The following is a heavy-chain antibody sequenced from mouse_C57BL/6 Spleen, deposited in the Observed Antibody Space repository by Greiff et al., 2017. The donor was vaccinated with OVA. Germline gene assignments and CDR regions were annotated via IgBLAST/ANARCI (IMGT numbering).Heavy chain of an antibody. CDR2: IYPGDGDT. CDR1: GYAFSSYW. D-gene: IGHD2-3*01. Sequence: QVQLKESGAELVKPGASVKISCKASGYAFSSYWMNWVKQRPGKGLEWIGQIYPGDGDTNYNGKFKGKATLTADKSSSTAYMQLSSLTSEDSAVYCCARLGDGYSSDWYFDVWGTGTTVTVSS. V-gene: IGHV1-80*01. CDR3: ARLGDGYSSDWYFDV. J-gene: IGHJ1*03.